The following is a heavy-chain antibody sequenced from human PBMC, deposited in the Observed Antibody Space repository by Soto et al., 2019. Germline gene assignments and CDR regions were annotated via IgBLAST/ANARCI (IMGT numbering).Heavy chain of an antibody. CDR2: IIPIFGTA. V-gene: IGHV1-69*12. Sequence: QVQLVQSGAEVKKPGSSVKVSCKASGGTFSSYAISWVRQAPGQGLEWMGGIIPIFGTANYAQKFQGRVTITADEPTGTAYMELSSLRTEDTAVDYFARVTRRFSYYFDYWGQGTLVTVSS. CDR3: ARVTRRFSYYFDY. D-gene: IGHD3-3*01. J-gene: IGHJ4*02. CDR1: GGTFSSYA.